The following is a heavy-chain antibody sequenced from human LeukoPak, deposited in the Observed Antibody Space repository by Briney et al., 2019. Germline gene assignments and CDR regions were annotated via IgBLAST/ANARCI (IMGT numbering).Heavy chain of an antibody. CDR1: GFTFSSYG. D-gene: IGHD2-2*01. Sequence: GGSLRLSCAASGFTFSSYGMHWVPQAPGKGLEWVAVISYDGSNKYYADSVKGRFTISRDNSKNTLYLQMNSLRAEDTAVYYCAKATPLRVVPAAPTYYYYGMDVWGQGTTVTVSS. V-gene: IGHV3-30*18. CDR3: AKATPLRVVPAAPTYYYYGMDV. CDR2: ISYDGSNK. J-gene: IGHJ6*02.